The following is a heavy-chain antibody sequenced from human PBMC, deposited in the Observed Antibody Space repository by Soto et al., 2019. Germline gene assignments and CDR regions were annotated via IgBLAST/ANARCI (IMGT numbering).Heavy chain of an antibody. CDR2: INPSGGST. CDR1: GYTSTSYY. CDR3: ARVSPHPKRWLQPFDY. J-gene: IGHJ4*02. Sequence: ASVKVSCKASGYTSTSYYMHWVRQAPGQGLEWMGIINPSGGSTSYAQKFQGRVTMTRDTSTSTVYMELSSLRSEDTAVYYCARVSPHPKRWLQPFDYWGQGTLVTVSS. D-gene: IGHD5-12*01. V-gene: IGHV1-46*01.